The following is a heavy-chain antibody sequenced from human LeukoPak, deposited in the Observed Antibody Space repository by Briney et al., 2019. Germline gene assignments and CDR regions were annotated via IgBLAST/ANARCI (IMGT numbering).Heavy chain of an antibody. D-gene: IGHD3-22*01. J-gene: IGHJ4*02. CDR1: GYTFTSYG. CDR2: ISAYNGNT. Sequence: GASVKVSCKASGYTFTSYGISWVRQAPGQGLEWMGWISAYNGNTNYAQKLQGRVTMTTDTSTSTAYMELRSLRSDDTAVYYCARDSGITMIVAIPPFDYWGQGTLVTVSS. CDR3: ARDSGITMIVAIPPFDY. V-gene: IGHV1-18*01.